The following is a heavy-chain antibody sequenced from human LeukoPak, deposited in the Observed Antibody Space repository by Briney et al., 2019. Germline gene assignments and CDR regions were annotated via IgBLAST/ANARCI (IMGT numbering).Heavy chain of an antibody. V-gene: IGHV4-59*08. J-gene: IGHJ3*01. CDR1: GVSISSYY. D-gene: IGHD6-13*01. Sequence: SETLSLTCTVSGVSISSYYWSWIRQPPEKGLEWIGYIYYSGNTNYNPSLKSRVTISLDTSKNQFSLKLSSVTAADTAVYYCARHDGSSWYYAFDVWGQGTMVTVSS. CDR2: IYYSGNT. CDR3: ARHDGSSWYYAFDV.